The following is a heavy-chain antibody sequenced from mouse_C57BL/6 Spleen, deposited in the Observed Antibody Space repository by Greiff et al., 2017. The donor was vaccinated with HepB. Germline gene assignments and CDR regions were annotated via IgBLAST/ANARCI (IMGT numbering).Heavy chain of an antibody. CDR2: ISDGGSYT. CDR1: GFTFSSYA. V-gene: IGHV5-4*01. Sequence: EVKVVESGGGLVKPGGSLKLSCAASGFTFSSYAMSWVRQTPEKRLEWVATISDGGSYTYYPDNVKGRFTISRDNAKNNLYLQMSHLKSEDTAMYYCARDEGWLYYFDYWGQGTTLTVSS. D-gene: IGHD2-3*01. J-gene: IGHJ2*01. CDR3: ARDEGWLYYFDY.